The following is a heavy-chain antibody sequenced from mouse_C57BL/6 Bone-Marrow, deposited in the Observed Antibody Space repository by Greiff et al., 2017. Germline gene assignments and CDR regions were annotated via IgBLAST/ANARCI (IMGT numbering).Heavy chain of an antibody. CDR1: GYSITSDY. V-gene: IGHV3-8*01. J-gene: IGHJ1*03. D-gene: IGHD1-1*01. Sequence: EVKVVESGPGLAKPSQTLSLTCSVTGYSITSDYWNWIRKFPGNKLEYMGYISYSGSTYYNPSLKSRLSITRDTSKNQYYLQLNSVTTEDTATYYCARYYYGSSYVGYFDVWGTGTTVTVSA. CDR3: ARYYYGSSYVGYFDV. CDR2: ISYSGST.